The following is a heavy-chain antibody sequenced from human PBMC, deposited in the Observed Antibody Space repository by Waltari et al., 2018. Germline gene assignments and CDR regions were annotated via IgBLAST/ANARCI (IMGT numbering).Heavy chain of an antibody. Sequence: QVQLQESGPGLVKPSETLSLTCTVSGGSISSYYWSWIRQPPGKGLEWIGYIYYSGSTNYNPSLKSRVTIEVDTSKNQFALKLSFVTAADTAVYYCARDSTPYYDFWSGYDAFDIWGQGTMVTVSS. D-gene: IGHD3-3*01. V-gene: IGHV4-59*01. CDR3: ARDSTPYYDFWSGYDAFDI. CDR2: IYYSGST. CDR1: GGSISSYY. J-gene: IGHJ3*02.